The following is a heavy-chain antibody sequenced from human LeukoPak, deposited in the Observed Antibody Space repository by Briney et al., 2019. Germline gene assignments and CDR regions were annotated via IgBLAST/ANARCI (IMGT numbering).Heavy chain of an antibody. D-gene: IGHD1-14*01. CDR3: ARGGVYNNDY. Sequence: PGGSLRLSCAASGFTFSSYNMNWVRQAPGKGLEWVSSIKSRDTYMYYADSVKGRFTISRDNAKNSLYLQMNSLRAEDPAVYYCARGGVYNNDYWGQGTLATVSS. J-gene: IGHJ4*02. CDR2: IKSRDTYM. V-gene: IGHV3-21*01. CDR1: GFTFSSYN.